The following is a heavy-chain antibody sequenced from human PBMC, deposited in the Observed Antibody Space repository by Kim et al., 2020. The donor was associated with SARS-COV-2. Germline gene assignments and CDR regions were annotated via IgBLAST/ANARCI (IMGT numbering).Heavy chain of an antibody. J-gene: IGHJ6*02. Sequence: GGSLRLSCAASGFTFSSYAMSWVRQAPGKGLEWVSTISGSGGTTYYADSVKGRFTISRDNSKNTLYLQMNTLRAEDTAVYYCAQGGNKAVPGGKTHYYYYGMYVWGQGTTVTVSS. CDR3: AQGGNKAVPGGKTHYYYYGMYV. D-gene: IGHD6-19*01. CDR2: ISGSGGTT. CDR1: GFTFSSYA. V-gene: IGHV3-23*01.